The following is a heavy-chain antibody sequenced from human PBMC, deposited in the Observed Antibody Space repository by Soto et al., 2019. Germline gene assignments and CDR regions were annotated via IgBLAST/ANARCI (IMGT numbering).Heavy chain of an antibody. CDR3: ARAGRMLYYYYYGMDV. Sequence: QVPLVQSGAEVKKPGASVKVSCKASGYTFTSYDINWVRQATGQGLEWMGWMNPNSGNTGYAQKFQGRVTMTRNTSISTAYRELSSLRSEDTAVYYCARAGRMLYYYYYGMDVWGQGTTVTVSS. D-gene: IGHD2-8*01. J-gene: IGHJ6*02. CDR1: GYTFTSYD. V-gene: IGHV1-8*01. CDR2: MNPNSGNT.